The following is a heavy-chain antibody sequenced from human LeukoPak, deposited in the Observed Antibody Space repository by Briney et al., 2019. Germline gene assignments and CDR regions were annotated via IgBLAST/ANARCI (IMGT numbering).Heavy chain of an antibody. D-gene: IGHD6-13*01. J-gene: IGHJ6*02. V-gene: IGHV4-31*03. CDR2: IYYSGST. Sequence: SETLSLTCTVSGGSISSGGYYWSWIRQHPGKGLEWIGYIYYSGSTYYNPSLKSRVTISVDTSKNQFSLKLSSVTAADTAVYYCARLGLFQYSSRPYGMDVWGQGTTVTVSS. CDR1: GGSISSGGYY. CDR3: ARLGLFQYSSRPYGMDV.